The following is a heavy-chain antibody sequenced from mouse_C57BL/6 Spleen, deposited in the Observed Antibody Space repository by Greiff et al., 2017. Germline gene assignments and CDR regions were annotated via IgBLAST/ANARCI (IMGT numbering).Heavy chain of an antibody. CDR1: GYTFTSYW. CDR2: IDPSDSYT. D-gene: IGHD1-1*01. CDR3: ARSTVPPDY. V-gene: IGHV1-59*01. J-gene: IGHJ2*01. Sequence: VQLQQSGAELVRPGTSVKLSCKASGYTFTSYWMHWVKQRPGQGLEWIGVIDPSDSYTNYNQKFKGKATLTVDTSSSTAYMQLSSLTSEDSAVYYCARSTVPPDYWGQGTTLTVSS.